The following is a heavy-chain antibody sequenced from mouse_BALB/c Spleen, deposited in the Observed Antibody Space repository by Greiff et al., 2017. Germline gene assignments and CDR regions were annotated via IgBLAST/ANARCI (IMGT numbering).Heavy chain of an antibody. CDR1: GYTFTSYW. Sequence: QVQLKQPGAELVRPGASVKLSCKASGYTFTSYWINWVKQRPGQGLEWIGNIYPSDSYTNYNQKFKDKATLTVDKSSSTAYMQLSSPTSEDSAVYYCTRDGNYDAMDYWGQGTSVTVSS. D-gene: IGHD2-1*01. J-gene: IGHJ4*01. CDR3: TRDGNYDAMDY. CDR2: IYPSDSYT. V-gene: IGHV1-69*02.